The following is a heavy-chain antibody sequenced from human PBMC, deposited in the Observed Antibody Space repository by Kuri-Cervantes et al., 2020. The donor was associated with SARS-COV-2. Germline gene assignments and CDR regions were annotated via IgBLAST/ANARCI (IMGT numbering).Heavy chain of an antibody. CDR1: GFTFSSYS. J-gene: IGHJ4*02. V-gene: IGHV3-21*01. CDR2: ISSSSSYI. CDR3: ARVSGSYSILYFDY. D-gene: IGHD1-26*01. Sequence: GGSLRLSCAASGFTFSSYSMNWVRQAPGKGLEWVSSISSSSSYIYYADSVKGRFTISRDNAKNSLYLQMNSPRAEDTAVYYCARVSGSYSILYFDYWGQGTLVTVSS.